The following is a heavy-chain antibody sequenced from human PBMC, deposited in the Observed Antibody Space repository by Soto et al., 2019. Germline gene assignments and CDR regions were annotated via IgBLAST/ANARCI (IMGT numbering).Heavy chain of an antibody. V-gene: IGHV4-4*02. Sequence: QVQLQESGPGLVKPSGTLSLTCAVSGGSISSSNWWSWVRQPPGKGLEWIGEIYHSGSTNYNPALTSRITKTVDKPKNLFALKLSSGTAPDTAVYYWGGVGWELGGGDYFAYWGQGTLVTVSS. CDR1: GGSISSSNW. J-gene: IGHJ4*02. CDR3: GGVGWELGGGDYFAY. CDR2: IYHSGST. D-gene: IGHD1-26*01.